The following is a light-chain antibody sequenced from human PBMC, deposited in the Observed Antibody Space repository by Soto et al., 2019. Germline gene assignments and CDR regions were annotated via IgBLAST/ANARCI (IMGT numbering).Light chain of an antibody. J-gene: IGKJ5*01. CDR3: QQYNNWPAIT. Sequence: EIVMTQAPATLSVSPGERATVSCRASQSIRSNLACYQQKPGQAPTLLIYGASTRATGIPARFSGSGSGTEFTLPISGLQSEDFAVYYCQQYNNWPAITFGQGTRLEI. CDR2: GAS. CDR1: QSIRSN. V-gene: IGKV3D-15*01.